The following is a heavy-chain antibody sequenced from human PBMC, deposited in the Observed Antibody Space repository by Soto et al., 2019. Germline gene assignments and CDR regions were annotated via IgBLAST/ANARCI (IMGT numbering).Heavy chain of an antibody. Sequence: GGSLRLSCAASGFTVSSYGIHWVRQPPGKGLEWVAVISYDGGTTDYAAPVKGRFTISRDDSKNTLYLQMNSLKTEDTAVYYCTTGTRGIQLWFAWYFDLWGRGTLVTVSS. CDR1: GFTVSSYG. J-gene: IGHJ2*01. CDR2: ISYDGGTT. D-gene: IGHD5-18*01. V-gene: IGHV3-15*01. CDR3: TTGTRGIQLWFAWYFDL.